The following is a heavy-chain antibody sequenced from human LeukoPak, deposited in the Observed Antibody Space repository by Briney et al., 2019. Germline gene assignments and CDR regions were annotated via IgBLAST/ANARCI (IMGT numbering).Heavy chain of an antibody. CDR2: INHSGST. Sequence: GSLRLSCAASGFTFSSYWMSWVRQAPGKGLEWIGEINHSGSTNYNPSLKSRVTISVDTSKNQFSLKLSSVTAADTAVYYCVGYCGGDCYSWADYWGQGTLVTVSS. J-gene: IGHJ4*02. CDR3: VGYCGGDCYSWADY. D-gene: IGHD2-21*02. CDR1: GFTFSSYW. V-gene: IGHV4-34*08.